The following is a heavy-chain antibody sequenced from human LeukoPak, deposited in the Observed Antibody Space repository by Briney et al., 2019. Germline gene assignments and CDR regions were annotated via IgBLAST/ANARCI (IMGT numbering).Heavy chain of an antibody. CDR2: IKQDESEK. CDR3: TRVSCGSTSCYSYPWGYYCYGVDV. D-gene: IGHD2-2*01. Sequence: SGGSVTLSCAASGFIFDKYCMKWLPQAPGKGLEGLANIKQDESEKYYVDSVKGRFTISRDNAKNSLDLQMNSLRAEDTAVYSCTRVSCGSTSCYSYPWGYYCYGVDVWGQGTTVTVSS. V-gene: IGHV3-7*01. CDR1: GFIFDKYC. J-gene: IGHJ6*02.